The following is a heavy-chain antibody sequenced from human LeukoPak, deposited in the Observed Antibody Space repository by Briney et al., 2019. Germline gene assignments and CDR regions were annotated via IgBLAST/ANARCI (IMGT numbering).Heavy chain of an antibody. CDR1: GFSFSRYW. Sequence: GGSLRLSCAASGFSFSRYWMTWVRQAPGKGLEWVTNIKGDESDDHYVASVRGRFTISRDNAKRSLYLQMNNLRAEDTGVYYCARVADYDFLSGYYSPFDHWGQGVLVIVSS. V-gene: IGHV3-7*01. D-gene: IGHD3-3*01. CDR2: IKGDESDD. CDR3: ARVADYDFLSGYYSPFDH. J-gene: IGHJ4*02.